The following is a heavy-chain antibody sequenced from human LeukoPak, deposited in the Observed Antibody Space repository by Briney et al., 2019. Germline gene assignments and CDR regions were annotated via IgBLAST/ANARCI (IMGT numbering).Heavy chain of an antibody. Sequence: PSETMSLTCTVSGGSISSSSYYWGWIRPPPGKGLEWIRSIYYSGSTYYNPSLKSRVTISVDTSKNQFSLKLSSVTAADTAVYYCARQAMGWELLRTYWYFDLWGRGTLVTVSS. D-gene: IGHD1-26*01. CDR3: ARQAMGWELLRTYWYFDL. V-gene: IGHV4-39*01. J-gene: IGHJ2*01. CDR1: GGSISSSSYY. CDR2: IYYSGST.